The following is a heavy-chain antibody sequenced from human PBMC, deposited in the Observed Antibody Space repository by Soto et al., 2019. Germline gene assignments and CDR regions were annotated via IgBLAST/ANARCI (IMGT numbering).Heavy chain of an antibody. V-gene: IGHV3-30*18. J-gene: IGHJ6*02. CDR3: AKGEWGSWHVDYYYYYGMDV. CDR2: ISYDGSNK. D-gene: IGHD6-13*01. CDR1: GFTFSSYG. Sequence: GGSLRLSCAASGFTFSSYGMHWVRQAPGKGLEWVAVISYDGSNKYYADSVKGRFTISRDNSKNTLYLQMNSLRAEDTAVYYCAKGEWGSWHVDYYYYYGMDVWGQGTTVTVSS.